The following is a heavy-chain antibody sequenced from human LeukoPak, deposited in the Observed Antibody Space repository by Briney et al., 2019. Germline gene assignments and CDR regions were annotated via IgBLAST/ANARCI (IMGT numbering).Heavy chain of an antibody. D-gene: IGHD1-26*01. CDR3: ARTLFRHHSGCYYYYMDV. V-gene: IGHV4-30-2*01. Sequence: SETLSLTCTVSGGSLSSGGYYWSWIRQPPGKGLEWLGYIYHSGSTYYYPALKSGVTISVRGTKNQFFLKLISVTAADTAVYYCARTLFRHHSGCYYYYMDVWGKGTTVTVSS. CDR1: GGSLSSGGYY. CDR2: IYHSGST. J-gene: IGHJ6*03.